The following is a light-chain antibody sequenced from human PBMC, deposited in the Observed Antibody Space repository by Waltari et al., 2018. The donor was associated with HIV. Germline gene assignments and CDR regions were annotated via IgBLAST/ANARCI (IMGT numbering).Light chain of an antibody. Sequence: QSALTQPASVSGSPGQSITISCTGTSSDVGGHNYVSWYQQHPGKAPKLLIYEVSNRPSGVSNRFSGPKSGNTASMTISGLQAEDEADYYCNSYRSSTTPCVFGTGTKVTVL. V-gene: IGLV2-14*01. J-gene: IGLJ1*01. CDR3: NSYRSSTTPCV. CDR2: EVS. CDR1: SSDVGGHNY.